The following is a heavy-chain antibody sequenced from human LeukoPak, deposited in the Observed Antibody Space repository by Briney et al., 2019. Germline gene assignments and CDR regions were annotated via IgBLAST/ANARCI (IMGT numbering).Heavy chain of an antibody. CDR2: INPNSGGT. CDR1: GGTFSSYA. Sequence: ASVKVSCKASGGTFSSYAISWVRQAPGQGLEWMGWINPNSGGTNYAQKFQGRVTMTRDTSISTAYMELSRLRSDDTAVYYCARGRPGIAAAGTGFDPWGQGTLVTVSS. J-gene: IGHJ5*02. V-gene: IGHV1-2*02. D-gene: IGHD6-13*01. CDR3: ARGRPGIAAAGTGFDP.